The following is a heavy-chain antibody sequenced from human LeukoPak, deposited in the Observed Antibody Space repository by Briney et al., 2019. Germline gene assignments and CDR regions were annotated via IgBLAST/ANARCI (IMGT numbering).Heavy chain of an antibody. J-gene: IGHJ4*02. CDR1: GFTFSSYS. D-gene: IGHD1-26*01. CDR3: AKDLDSGSYYALFDY. Sequence: GGSLRLSCAASGFTFSSYSMNWVRQAPEKGLEWVSAISGSGGSTYYADSVKGRFTISRDNSKNTLYLQMNSLRAEDTAVYYCAKDLDSGSYYALFDYWGQGTLVTVSS. CDR2: ISGSGGST. V-gene: IGHV3-23*01.